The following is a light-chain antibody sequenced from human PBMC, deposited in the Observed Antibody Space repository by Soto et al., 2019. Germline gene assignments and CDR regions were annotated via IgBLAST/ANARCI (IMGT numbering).Light chain of an antibody. CDR2: DVN. CDR1: SSDVGGYNY. V-gene: IGLV2-14*01. J-gene: IGLJ2*01. Sequence: QSALTQPASVSGSPGQSITISCTGTSSDVGGYNYVSWYQQHPGKAPKFMIYDVNNRPSGVSNRFSGSKSGNTASLTISGLQAEDEADYYCSSYTSSSTLSFGGGTKLTVL. CDR3: SSYTSSSTLS.